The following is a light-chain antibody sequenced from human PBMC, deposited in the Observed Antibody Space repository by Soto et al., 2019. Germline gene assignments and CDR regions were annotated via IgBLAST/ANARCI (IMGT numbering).Light chain of an antibody. V-gene: IGKV1-27*01. CDR2: AAS. CDR1: HDISNY. Sequence: IEMTQSPSSLDDLVGDTVSITSRASHDISNYLAWYQQRPGTVPKLLVYAASALQSGVPSRFSGSGSGTYFTLTIRSLLPDEVASYYCQEYYSARSCGHGTKGDIK. CDR3: QEYYSARS. J-gene: IGKJ1*01.